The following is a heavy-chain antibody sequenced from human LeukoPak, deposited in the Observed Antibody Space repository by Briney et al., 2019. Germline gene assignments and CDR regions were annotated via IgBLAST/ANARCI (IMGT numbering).Heavy chain of an antibody. CDR3: ARKSTGYYIAKYNWFDP. D-gene: IGHD3-9*01. CDR1: GGSFSGYY. CDR2: INHSGST. V-gene: IGHV4-34*01. J-gene: IGHJ5*02. Sequence: SETLSLTCAVYGGSFSGYYWSWIRQPPGKGLEWIGEINHSGSTNYNPSLKSRVTISVDTSKNQFSLTLSSVTAADTAVYYCARKSTGYYIAKYNWFDPWGQGTLVTVSS.